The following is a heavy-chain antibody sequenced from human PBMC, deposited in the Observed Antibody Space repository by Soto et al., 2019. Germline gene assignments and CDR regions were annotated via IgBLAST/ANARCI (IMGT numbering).Heavy chain of an antibody. J-gene: IGHJ4*02. CDR1: GFTFSSYW. CDR3: ATIAVADTDY. V-gene: IGHV3-7*01. D-gene: IGHD6-19*01. CDR2: IKQDGSEK. Sequence: EVQLVESGGGLVQPGGSLRLSCAASGFTFSSYWMSWVRQAPGKGLEWVANIKQDGSEKYYADSVKGRFTISRDNSKNTLYLQMNSLRAEDTAVYYCATIAVADTDYWGQGTLVTVSS.